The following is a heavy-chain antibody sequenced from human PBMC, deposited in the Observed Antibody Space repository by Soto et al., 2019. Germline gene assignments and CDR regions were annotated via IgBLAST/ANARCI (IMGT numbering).Heavy chain of an antibody. V-gene: IGHV3-21*05. Sequence: GGSMELSCAASGFTFRNSNMNWVRQVQGKGLELVAHISIGGRSINYADSVKGRFTISRDDAENSLNLHMNSLGAEDTAHYYCVRYQLYFNDFSGRPVNGFAVWGQGTMVTVSS. CDR1: GFTFRNSN. D-gene: IGHD1-1*01. CDR3: VRYQLYFNDFSGRPVNGFAV. J-gene: IGHJ3*01. CDR2: ISIGGRSI.